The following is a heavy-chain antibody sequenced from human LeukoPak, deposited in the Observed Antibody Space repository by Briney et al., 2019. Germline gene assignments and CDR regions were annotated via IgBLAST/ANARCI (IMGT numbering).Heavy chain of an antibody. V-gene: IGHV4-30-4*01. D-gene: IGHD5-12*01. CDR3: ARAKVGYSGYDYYYGMDV. J-gene: IGHJ6*02. Sequence: SETLSLTCTVSGGSISSGGYYWSWIRQPPGKGLEWIGYIYYSGGTYYNPSLKSRVTILVDTSKNQFSLKLSSVTAADTAVYYCARAKVGYSGYDYYYGMDVWGQGTTVTVSS. CDR1: GGSISSGGYY. CDR2: IYYSGGT.